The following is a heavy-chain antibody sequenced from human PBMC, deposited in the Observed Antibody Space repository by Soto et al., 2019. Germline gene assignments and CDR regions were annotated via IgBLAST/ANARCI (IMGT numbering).Heavy chain of an antibody. D-gene: IGHD6-6*01. J-gene: IGHJ4*02. V-gene: IGHV3-23*01. Sequence: GGSLRLSCAASGFTFSSYAMSWVRQAPGKGLEWVSAISGSVGSTYYADSVKGRFTISRDNSKNTLYLQMNSLRAEDTAVYYCARTQERSSHKYYFDYWGQGTLVTVSS. CDR2: ISGSVGST. CDR1: GFTFSSYA. CDR3: ARTQERSSHKYYFDY.